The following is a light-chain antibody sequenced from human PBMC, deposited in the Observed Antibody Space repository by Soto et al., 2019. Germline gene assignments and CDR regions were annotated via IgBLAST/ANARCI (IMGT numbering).Light chain of an antibody. CDR3: GAWDNSLSTVV. CDR1: SPNIGNNY. V-gene: IGLV1-51*01. J-gene: IGLJ2*01. CDR2: DNN. Sequence: QSVLTQPPSLSAAPGQKVSISCSGSSPNIGNNYVSWYQQVPGTAPKFLIYDNNKRHSGIPDRFSGSKSGTSATLDNTGLQTGDEADYYCGAWDNSLSTVVFGGGTQLTVL.